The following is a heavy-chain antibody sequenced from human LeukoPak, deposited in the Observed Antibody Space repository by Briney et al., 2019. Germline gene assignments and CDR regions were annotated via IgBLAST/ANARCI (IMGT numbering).Heavy chain of an antibody. J-gene: IGHJ4*02. Sequence: PGGSLRLSCAASGFTFSSYSMNWVRQAPGKGLEWVSYISSSSSTIYYADSVKVRFTISRDNAKNSLYLQMNSLRAEDTAVYYCARVRRGYSYGLDYWGQGTLVTVSS. CDR3: ARVRRGYSYGLDY. CDR2: ISSSSSTI. V-gene: IGHV3-48*01. D-gene: IGHD5-18*01. CDR1: GFTFSSYS.